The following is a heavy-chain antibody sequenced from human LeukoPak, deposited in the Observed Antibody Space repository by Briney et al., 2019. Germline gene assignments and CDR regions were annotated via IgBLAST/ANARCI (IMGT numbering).Heavy chain of an antibody. D-gene: IGHD6-6*01. CDR3: ARHDAGIAARPFDN. Sequence: PSETLSLTCTVSGGTISTYYWSWIRRPPGKGLEWIAYIHASGPTNYNPSLKSRITISVDTSKNQFSLKLSSVTAADTAVYYCARHDAGIAARPFDNWGQGTLVTVSS. CDR2: IHASGPT. J-gene: IGHJ4*02. V-gene: IGHV4-4*09. CDR1: GGTISTYY.